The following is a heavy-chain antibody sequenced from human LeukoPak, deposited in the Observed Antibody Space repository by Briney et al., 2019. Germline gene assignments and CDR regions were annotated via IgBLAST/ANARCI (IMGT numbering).Heavy chain of an antibody. V-gene: IGHV3-30*18. CDR3: AKGGYCSATRCYVGKGMDD. Sequence: GRSLRLSCAASGFAFSSYGMHWVRQAPGKGLEWVAVISHDGVDKYYADSVKGRFTISRDNSKNTVSLQVNSLRAEDTAAYYCAKGGYCSATRCYVGKGMDDWGQGTLVTVSS. CDR2: ISHDGVDK. D-gene: IGHD2-2*01. CDR1: GFAFSSYG. J-gene: IGHJ4*02.